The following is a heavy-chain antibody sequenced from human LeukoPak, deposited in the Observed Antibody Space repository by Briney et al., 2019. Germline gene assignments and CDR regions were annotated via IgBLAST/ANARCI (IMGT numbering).Heavy chain of an antibody. D-gene: IGHD7-27*01. CDR3: ARSSLGFDY. CDR1: GGSISSYY. V-gene: IGHV4-59*01. CDR2: IYYSGST. J-gene: IGHJ4*02. Sequence: SETLSLTSTVSGGSISSYYWSWIRQPPGKGLEWIGYIYYSGSTNYNPSLKSRVTISVDTSKNQFSLKLSSVTTADTAVYYCARSSLGFDYWGQGTLVTVSS.